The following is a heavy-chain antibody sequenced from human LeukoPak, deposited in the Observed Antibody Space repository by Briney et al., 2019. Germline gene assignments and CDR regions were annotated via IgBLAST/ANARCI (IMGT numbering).Heavy chain of an antibody. J-gene: IGHJ4*02. D-gene: IGHD6-13*01. CDR2: ISSSGSTI. CDR1: GFTFSVYY. V-gene: IGHV3-11*01. CDR3: ARVLSGWYYFDY. Sequence: GSLRLSCAASGFTFSVYYMSWIRQAPGKGLEWVSYISSSGSTIYYADSVKGRFTISRDNAKNSLYLQMNSLRAEDTAVYYCARVLSGWYYFDYWGQGTLVTVSS.